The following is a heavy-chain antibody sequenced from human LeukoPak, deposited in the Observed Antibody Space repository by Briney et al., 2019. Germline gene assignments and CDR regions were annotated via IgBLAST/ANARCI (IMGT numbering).Heavy chain of an antibody. CDR3: ARRGNQFDY. V-gene: IGHV4-4*09. J-gene: IGHJ4*02. CDR2: IYSSGIT. Sequence: SETLSLTCTVSGDSTSSYYWSWIRQPPGKGLEWIGYIYSSGITNYNPSLKSRVTISTDTSKNQLSLQLTSVTAADTAVYYCARRGNQFDYWGQGTLVTVSS. D-gene: IGHD1-14*01. CDR1: GDSTSSYY.